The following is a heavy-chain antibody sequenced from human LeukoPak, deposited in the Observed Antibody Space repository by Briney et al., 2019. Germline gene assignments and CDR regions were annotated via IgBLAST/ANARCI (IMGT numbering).Heavy chain of an antibody. J-gene: IGHJ4*02. V-gene: IGHV4-39*01. CDR2: IYYTGST. CDR1: GGSISSSSYY. Sequence: SETLSLTCTVSGGSISSSSYYWGWIRQPPGKGLEWIGSIYYTGSTYYNPSVKSRVTISVDTSKNQFSLKLSSVTAADTAVYYCARQRRDIVVVPAAPFDYWGQGTLVTVSS. D-gene: IGHD2-2*01. CDR3: ARQRRDIVVVPAAPFDY.